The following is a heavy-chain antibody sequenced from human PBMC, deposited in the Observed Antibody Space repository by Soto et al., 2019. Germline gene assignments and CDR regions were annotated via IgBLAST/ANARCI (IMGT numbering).Heavy chain of an antibody. Sequence: GGSLRLSCAASGFTFSSYSMNWVRQAPGKGLEWVSYISSSSSTIYYADSVKGRFTISRDNAKNALYLQMNRLRDEDTAVDYCAREGGAGYDSSGYYYDYWGQGTLVTVSS. D-gene: IGHD3-22*01. V-gene: IGHV3-48*02. CDR1: GFTFSSYS. CDR3: AREGGAGYDSSGYYYDY. J-gene: IGHJ4*02. CDR2: ISSSSSTI.